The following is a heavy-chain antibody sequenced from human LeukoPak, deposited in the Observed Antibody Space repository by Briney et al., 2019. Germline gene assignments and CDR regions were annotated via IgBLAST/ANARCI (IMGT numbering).Heavy chain of an antibody. CDR1: GFTFSSYS. Sequence: GGSLRLSCAASGFTFSSYSMNWVRQAPGKGLEWVSSISSSSSYIYYADSVKGRFTISKDNSKNTLFLQMNSLRPEDTAVYYCAKDARRTFGLSSGLYRGSYYFDYWGQEPWSPSPQ. J-gene: IGHJ4*01. CDR3: AKDARRTFGLSSGLYRGSYYFDY. CDR2: ISSSSSYI. V-gene: IGHV3-21*01. D-gene: IGHD6-19*01.